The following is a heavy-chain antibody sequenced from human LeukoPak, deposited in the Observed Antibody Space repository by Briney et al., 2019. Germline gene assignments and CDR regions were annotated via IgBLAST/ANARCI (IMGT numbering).Heavy chain of an antibody. V-gene: IGHV1-2*02. Sequence: EASVKVSCKASGYTFTGYYMHWVRQAPGQGLEWMGWINPNSGGTNYAQKFQGRVTMTRGTSISTAYMELSRLRSDDTAVYYCARVSNRRYSSGWYEGLADYWGQGTLVTVSS. J-gene: IGHJ4*02. CDR3: ARVSNRRYSSGWYEGLADY. CDR1: GYTFTGYY. D-gene: IGHD6-19*01. CDR2: INPNSGGT.